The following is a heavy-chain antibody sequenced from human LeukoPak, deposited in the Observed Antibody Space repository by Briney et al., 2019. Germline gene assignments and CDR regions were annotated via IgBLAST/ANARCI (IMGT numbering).Heavy chain of an antibody. CDR1: GGTFSSYA. V-gene: IGHV1-69*05. CDR3: ARLDDYVWGSYRYPDAFDI. J-gene: IGHJ3*02. Sequence: GSSVKVSCKASGGTFSSYAISWVRQAPGQGLEWMGRIIPIFGTANYAQKFQGRVTITTDESTSTAYMELSSLRSEDTAVYYCARLDDYVWGSYRYPDAFDIWDQGTMVTVSS. CDR2: IIPIFGTA. D-gene: IGHD3-16*02.